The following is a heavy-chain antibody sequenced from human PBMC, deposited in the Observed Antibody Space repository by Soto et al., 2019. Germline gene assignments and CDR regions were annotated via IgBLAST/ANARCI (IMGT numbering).Heavy chain of an antibody. J-gene: IGHJ4*02. Sequence: XGSLRLSCSAAGFTFSSYSMNWVRQAPGKGLEWVSSISSSSSYIYYADSVKGRFTISRDNAKNSLYLQMNSLRAEDTAVYYCARDIAARLDYWGQGTLVTVSS. V-gene: IGHV3-21*01. CDR1: GFTFSSYS. CDR2: ISSSSSYI. CDR3: ARDIAARLDY. D-gene: IGHD6-6*01.